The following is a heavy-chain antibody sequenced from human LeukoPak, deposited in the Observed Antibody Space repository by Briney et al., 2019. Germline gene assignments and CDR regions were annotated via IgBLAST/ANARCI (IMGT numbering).Heavy chain of an antibody. J-gene: IGHJ5*02. CDR3: ARVRMGYSYGFDTWFDP. D-gene: IGHD5-18*01. CDR1: GGSISSSTYY. V-gene: IGHV4-39*07. Sequence: SETLSLTCAVSGGSISSSTYYWGWIRQSPGKGLEWIGSIYYSGSTYYNPSLNSRVTMSQDTSKNLLSLNLSSVTAADTAIYYCARVRMGYSYGFDTWFDPWGQGTLATVSS. CDR2: IYYSGST.